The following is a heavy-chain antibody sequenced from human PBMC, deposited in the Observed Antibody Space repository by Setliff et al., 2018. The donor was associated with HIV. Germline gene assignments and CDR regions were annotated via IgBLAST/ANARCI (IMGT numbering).Heavy chain of an antibody. J-gene: IGHJ4*02. CDR2: GFHSGSP. V-gene: IGHV4-38-2*01. CDR1: GYSISSGYY. CDR3: ARAFGTKYYFDY. Sequence: PSETLSLTCAVSGYSISSGYYWGRIRQPPGKGLEWIGSGFHSGSPYYNPSLKSRVTISIDTSKNQFSLKLTSVTAADTAVYYCARAFGTKYYFDYWGQGTLVTVSS. D-gene: IGHD1-7*01.